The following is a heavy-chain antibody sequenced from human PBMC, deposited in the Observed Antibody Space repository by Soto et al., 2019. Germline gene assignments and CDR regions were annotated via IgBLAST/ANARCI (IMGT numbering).Heavy chain of an antibody. D-gene: IGHD3-22*01. CDR1: GGSISSSSYY. Sequence: QMQLQESGPGLVKPSETLSLTCTVSGGSISSSSYYWGWIRQPPGQGLEWLGTIYSLGNTYYNPSLKSPVTISVDKSKSQLFLKLSSVTASDTGVYYCARQIYDSSGYYCAYWGQGTLVTVSS. CDR3: ARQIYDSSGYYCAY. V-gene: IGHV4-39*01. CDR2: IYSLGNT. J-gene: IGHJ4*02.